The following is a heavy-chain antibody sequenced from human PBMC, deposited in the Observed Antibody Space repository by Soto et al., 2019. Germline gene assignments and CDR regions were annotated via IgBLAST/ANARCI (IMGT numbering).Heavy chain of an antibody. CDR2: INSDGSST. D-gene: IGHD3-10*01. CDR1: GFTFSNYG. CDR3: ARAVRSGSYPYYYYGMDV. Sequence: GGSLRLSSAASGFTFSNYGMHWVRQAPGKGLEWVSRINSDGSSTSYADSVKGRFTISRDNAKNTLYLQMNSLRAEDTAVYYCARAVRSGSYPYYYYGMDVWGQGTTVTVSS. J-gene: IGHJ6*02. V-gene: IGHV3-74*01.